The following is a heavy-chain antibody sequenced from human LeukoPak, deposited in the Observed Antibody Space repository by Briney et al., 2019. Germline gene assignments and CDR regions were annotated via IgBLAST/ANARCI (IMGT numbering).Heavy chain of an antibody. CDR3: AKDPSLLWFGNLFYFDY. CDR1: GFTFSSYG. Sequence: GESLKISCAASGFTFSSYGMHWVRQAPGKGLEWVAVIWYDGSNKYYADSVKGRFTISRDNSKNTLYLQMNSLRAEDTAVYYCAKDPSLLWFGNLFYFDYWGQGTLVTVSS. CDR2: IWYDGSNK. D-gene: IGHD3-10*01. J-gene: IGHJ4*02. V-gene: IGHV3-33*03.